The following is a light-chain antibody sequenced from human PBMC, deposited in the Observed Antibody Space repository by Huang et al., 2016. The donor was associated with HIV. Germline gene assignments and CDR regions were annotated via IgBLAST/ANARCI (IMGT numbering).Light chain of an antibody. Sequence: DIQMTQSPSSVSASVGDSVTIACRASQGISSRLAWYQQSPGKAPQLLLYETSRLQSGVPSRFSGSGWGTSFALTISSLQPEDFATYFCQQASSFPHTFGQGTRLDI. CDR3: QQASSFPHT. CDR1: QGISSR. CDR2: ETS. V-gene: IGKV1-12*01. J-gene: IGKJ5*01.